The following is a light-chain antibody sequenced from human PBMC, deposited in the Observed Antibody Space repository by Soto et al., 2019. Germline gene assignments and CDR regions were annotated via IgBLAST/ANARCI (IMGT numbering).Light chain of an antibody. J-gene: IGKJ2*01. Sequence: EIVLTQSPGTLSLSPGERATLSCRASQGLSTNYLAWYQQKPGQAPRLLIYGASSRATGIPDRFSGSGSGTDFTLTISRLEPEDFAVYFCQQYGTSPPYTFGQATNLEIK. V-gene: IGKV3-20*01. CDR1: QGLSTNY. CDR2: GAS. CDR3: QQYGTSPPYT.